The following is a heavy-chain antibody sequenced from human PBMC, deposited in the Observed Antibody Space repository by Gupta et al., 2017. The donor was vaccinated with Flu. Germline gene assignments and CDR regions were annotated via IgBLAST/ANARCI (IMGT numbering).Heavy chain of an antibody. CDR3: ARDLGLDY. V-gene: IGHV4-59*01. CDR2: IYYSGST. CDR1: GGSISSYY. Sequence: QVQLQESGPGLVKPSETLSLTCTVSGGSISSYYWSWIRQPPGKGLEWIGYIYYSGSTNYNPSLKSRVTISVDTSKNQFSLKLSSVTAADTAVYYCARDLGLDYWGQGTLVTVSS. J-gene: IGHJ4*02. D-gene: IGHD7-27*01.